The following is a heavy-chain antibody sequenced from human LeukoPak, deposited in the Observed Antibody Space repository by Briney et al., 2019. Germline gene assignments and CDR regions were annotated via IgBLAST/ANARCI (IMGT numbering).Heavy chain of an antibody. D-gene: IGHD4-17*01. CDR2: ISNSSSTI. J-gene: IGHJ4*02. V-gene: IGHV3-48*01. CDR1: GFTFSSYS. Sequence: GGSLRLSCAASGFTFSSYSMNWVRQAPGKGLEWVSYISNSSSTIYYADSVKGRFTISRDNAKNSLYLQMNSLRAEDTAVYYCATHDYGGSTFDYWGQGTLVTVSS. CDR3: ATHDYGGSTFDY.